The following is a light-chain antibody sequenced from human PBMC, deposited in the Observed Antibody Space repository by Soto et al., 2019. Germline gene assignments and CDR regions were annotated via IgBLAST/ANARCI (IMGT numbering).Light chain of an antibody. V-gene: IGKV1-39*01. CDR3: QQRDSTPRT. CDR1: QSISRY. J-gene: IGKJ1*01. Sequence: DIQMTQSPSSLSASVGDRVTITCRASQSISRYSNWYQQKPGKAPKLLIYAASSLQSGVPSRFSGSGSGTDFTLTIRSLQPEDFATYYCQQRDSTPRTFGNGNTVEIK. CDR2: AAS.